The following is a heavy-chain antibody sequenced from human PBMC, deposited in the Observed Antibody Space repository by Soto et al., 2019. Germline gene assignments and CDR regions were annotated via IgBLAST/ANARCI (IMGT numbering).Heavy chain of an antibody. V-gene: IGHV3-33*01. CDR1: GFTFSSYG. CDR3: ARDVAPLSRGELSFPHFDY. J-gene: IGHJ4*02. Sequence: LRLSCAASGFTFSSYGMHWVRQAPGKGLEWVAVIWYDGSNKYYADSVKGRFTISRDNSKNTLYLQMNSLRAEDTAVYYCARDVAPLSRGELSFPHFDYWGQGTLVAVSS. D-gene: IGHD3-16*02. CDR2: IWYDGSNK.